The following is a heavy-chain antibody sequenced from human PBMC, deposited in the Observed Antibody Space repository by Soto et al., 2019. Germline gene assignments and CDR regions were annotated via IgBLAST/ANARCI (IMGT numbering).Heavy chain of an antibody. D-gene: IGHD3-22*01. Sequence: GASVKVSCEASGYTFTDCYVHWVRQAPGQGLEWMGWINPNSGGTNSAQKFQGRVTMTRDTSISTAYMELSRLRSDDTAVYYCARRKGDYYDSSGYHYYFDYWGQGTLVTDSS. CDR2: INPNSGGT. J-gene: IGHJ4*02. CDR1: GYTFTDCY. CDR3: ARRKGDYYDSSGYHYYFDY. V-gene: IGHV1-2*02.